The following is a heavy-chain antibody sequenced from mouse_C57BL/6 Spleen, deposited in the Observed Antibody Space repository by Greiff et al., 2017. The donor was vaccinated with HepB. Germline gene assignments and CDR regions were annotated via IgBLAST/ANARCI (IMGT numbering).Heavy chain of an antibody. CDR1: GYTFTSYW. CDR2: IDPSDSYT. CDR3: ATYYSNLYAMDY. D-gene: IGHD2-5*01. J-gene: IGHJ4*01. Sequence: QSCKASGYTFTSYWMQWVKQRPGQGLEWIGEIDPSDSYTNYNQKFKGKATLTVDTSSSTAYMQLSSLTSEDSAVYYCATYYSNLYAMDYWGQGTSVTVS. V-gene: IGHV1-50*01.